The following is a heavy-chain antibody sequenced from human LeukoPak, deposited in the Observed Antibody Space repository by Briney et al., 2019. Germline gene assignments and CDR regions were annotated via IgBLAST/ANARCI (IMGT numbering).Heavy chain of an antibody. J-gene: IGHJ5*02. D-gene: IGHD3-16*02. CDR1: GYTFTSYD. CDR2: MNPNSGNT. Sequence: GASVKVSCKASGYTFTSYDINWVRQATGQGLEWMGWMNPNSGNTGYAQKFQGRVTMTRNTSISTAYMELSSLRSEDTAVYYCARIWGDYVRGSYPTLWFDPWGQGTLVTVSS. CDR3: ARIWGDYVRGSYPTLWFDP. V-gene: IGHV1-8*01.